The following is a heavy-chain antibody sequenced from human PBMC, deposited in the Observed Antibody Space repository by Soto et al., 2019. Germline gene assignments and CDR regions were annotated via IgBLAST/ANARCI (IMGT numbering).Heavy chain of an antibody. D-gene: IGHD3-22*01. J-gene: IGHJ4*02. V-gene: IGHV3-13*04. CDR1: GFTSSSYD. CDR2: IGTTGDT. Sequence: EVQLVESGGGLVQPGGSLGLSCSASGFTSSSYDMHWVRQGTGKGLEWVSAIGTTGDTYYAGSVKGRFTISRENAKNSLYLQMNSLRAGDTAIYFCARAIGPTLFDYWGQGTLVTVSS. CDR3: ARAIGPTLFDY.